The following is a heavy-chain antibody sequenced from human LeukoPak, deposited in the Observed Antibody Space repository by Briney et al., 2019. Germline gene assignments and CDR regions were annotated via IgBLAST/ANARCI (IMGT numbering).Heavy chain of an antibody. J-gene: IGHJ4*02. V-gene: IGHV3-53*01. CDR2: IYSGGST. D-gene: IGHD3-22*01. Sequence: VGSLRLSCAASGFTVSSNYMSWVRQAPGKGLEWVSVIYSGGSTYYADSVKGRFTISRDNSKNTLYLQMNSLRAEDTAVYYCARGLYYFDTSGDLYYWGQGTLVSLSS. CDR1: GFTVSSNY. CDR3: ARGLYYFDTSGDLYY.